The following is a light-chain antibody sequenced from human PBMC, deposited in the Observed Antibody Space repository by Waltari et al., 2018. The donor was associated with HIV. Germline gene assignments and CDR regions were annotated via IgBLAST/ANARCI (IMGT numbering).Light chain of an antibody. J-gene: IGKJ4*01. V-gene: IGKV1-39*01. CDR3: QQTFDGPLT. CDR1: QSIRMY. Sequence: DIQMTQSPSSLSASVGETVTLTCRASQSIRMYLNWYQQRSREAPKLLIYSTSIVQSGIVSRFSGSGSGTEFTLTINSVQPEDVATYFCQQTFDGPLTFGGGTKVEVK. CDR2: STS.